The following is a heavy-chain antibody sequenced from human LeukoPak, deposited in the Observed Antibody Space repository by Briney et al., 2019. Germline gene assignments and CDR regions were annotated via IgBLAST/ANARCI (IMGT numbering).Heavy chain of an antibody. J-gene: IGHJ6*02. CDR3: ARLRITMVRGVDPYYYYGMDV. CDR2: TYYSGST. Sequence: SETLSPTCTVPGGSISSYYWSWIRQPPGKGLEWIGYTYYSGSTNYNPSLKSRVTISVDTSKNQFSLKLSSVTAADTAVYYCARLRITMVRGVDPYYYYGMDVWGQGTTVTVSS. V-gene: IGHV4-59*08. D-gene: IGHD3-10*01. CDR1: GGSISSYY.